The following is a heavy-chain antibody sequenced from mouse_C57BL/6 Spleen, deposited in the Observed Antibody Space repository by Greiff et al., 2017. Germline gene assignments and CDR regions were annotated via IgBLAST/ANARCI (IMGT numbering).Heavy chain of an antibody. CDR3: ARFGNGGY. Sequence: QVQLQQPGAELVMPGASVKLSCKASGYTFTSYWMHWVKQRPGQGLEWIGEIDPSDSYTNYNQKFKGKSTLTVDKSSSTAYMQLSSLTSEDSAVYYWARFGNGGYWGQGTTLTVSS. CDR2: IDPSDSYT. D-gene: IGHD2-1*01. J-gene: IGHJ2*01. V-gene: IGHV1-69*01. CDR1: GYTFTSYW.